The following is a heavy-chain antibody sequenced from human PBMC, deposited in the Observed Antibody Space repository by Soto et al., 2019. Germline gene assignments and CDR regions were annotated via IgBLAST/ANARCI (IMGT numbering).Heavy chain of an antibody. CDR1: GASMSSGGYY. Sequence: QVQLQESGPGLVKPSQTLSLTCTVSGASMSSGGYYWTWIRQSPGKGLEWIGYIYYSGSTYYNPSRENRVAISLDTSRSQFSLTLHSVTAADTAIYYCAIDRHNNFFDPWGQGTLVTVSS. CDR3: AIDRHNNFFDP. CDR2: IYYSGST. J-gene: IGHJ5*02. D-gene: IGHD6-6*01. V-gene: IGHV4-31*03.